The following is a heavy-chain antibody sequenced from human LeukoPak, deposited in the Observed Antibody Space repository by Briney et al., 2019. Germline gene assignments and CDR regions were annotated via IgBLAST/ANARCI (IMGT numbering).Heavy chain of an antibody. CDR1: GLTYSSYG. CDR3: ARDNYYGSGSYYGGGL. Sequence: PGGSLRLSCAASGLTYSSYGIHWVRQAPGKGRERVVFIRYDGSDKYYAVSVKGRFTISRDNSKNTLSLQMNSLRDEDTAVYYCARDNYYGSGSYYGGGLWGQGTLVTVSS. V-gene: IGHV3-30*02. D-gene: IGHD3-10*01. J-gene: IGHJ4*02. CDR2: IRYDGSDK.